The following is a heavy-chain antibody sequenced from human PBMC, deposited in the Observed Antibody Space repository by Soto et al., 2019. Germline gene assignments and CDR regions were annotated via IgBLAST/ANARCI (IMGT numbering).Heavy chain of an antibody. J-gene: IGHJ4*02. D-gene: IGHD4-17*01. V-gene: IGHV4-59*08. Sequence: QVQLKESGPGLVKPSETLSLTCTVSGGSISSYFWSWIRQPQGKGLEWIGYIYFSETTNYNPSVRSRVTISVDTSKSPFSLKLSSVTAAYPAVYYCARHSYGHFDVYYFDYWGQGTLVTVSS. CDR1: GGSISSYF. CDR2: IYFSETT. CDR3: ARHSYGHFDVYYFDY.